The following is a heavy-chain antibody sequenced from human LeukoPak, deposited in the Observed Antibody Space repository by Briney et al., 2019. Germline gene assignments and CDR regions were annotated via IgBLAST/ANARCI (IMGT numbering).Heavy chain of an antibody. D-gene: IGHD6-19*01. Sequence: PSETLSLTCAVSGYSISSGYYWGWIRQPPGKGLEWIGSIYHSGSTYYNPSLKSRVNISVDTSKNQFSLKLSSVTAADTAVYYCARRDSSGCNDYWGQGTLVTVSS. CDR2: IYHSGST. CDR3: ARRDSSGCNDY. V-gene: IGHV4-38-2*01. CDR1: GYSISSGYY. J-gene: IGHJ4*02.